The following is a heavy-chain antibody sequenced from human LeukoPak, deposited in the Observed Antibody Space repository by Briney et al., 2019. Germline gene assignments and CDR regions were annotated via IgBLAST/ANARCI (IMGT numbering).Heavy chain of an antibody. V-gene: IGHV3-30*03. J-gene: IGHJ6*02. CDR3: ARDREAPQWLLLENYYYGMDV. Sequence: PGGSLRLSCAASGFTFSSYSMNWVRQAPGKGLEWVAVISYDGSNKYYADSVKGRFTISRDNSKNTLYLQMNSLRAEDTAVYYCARDREAPQWLLLENYYYGMDVWGQGTTVTVSS. CDR1: GFTFSSYS. CDR2: ISYDGSNK. D-gene: IGHD3-22*01.